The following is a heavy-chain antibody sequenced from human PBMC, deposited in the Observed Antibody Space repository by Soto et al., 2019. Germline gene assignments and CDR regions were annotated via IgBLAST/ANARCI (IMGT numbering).Heavy chain of an antibody. D-gene: IGHD3-16*01. CDR2: ISAYNGNT. J-gene: IGHJ4*02. V-gene: IGHV1-18*01. CDR3: AGLPSVITGFAY. Sequence: ASVKVSCKASGYTFTSYGISRVRQAPGKGLEWMGWISAYNGNTNYAQKLQGRVTMTTDTSTSTAYMELRSLRSDDTAEYYCAGLPSVITGFAYWGQGTLVPVSS. CDR1: GYTFTSYG.